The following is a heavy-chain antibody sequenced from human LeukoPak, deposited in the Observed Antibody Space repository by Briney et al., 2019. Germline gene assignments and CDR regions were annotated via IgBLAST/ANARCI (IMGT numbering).Heavy chain of an antibody. V-gene: IGHV1-69*05. D-gene: IGHD3-3*01. J-gene: IGHJ4*02. CDR1: GGTFSSYA. Sequence: GASVKVSCKASGGTFSSYAIRWVREAPGQGLEWMGGIIPIFGAANYAQKFQGRVTITTDESTSTAYMELSSLRSEDSAVYYCASSITIFGVVIKAFDYWGQGTLVTVSS. CDR2: IIPIFGAA. CDR3: ASSITIFGVVIKAFDY.